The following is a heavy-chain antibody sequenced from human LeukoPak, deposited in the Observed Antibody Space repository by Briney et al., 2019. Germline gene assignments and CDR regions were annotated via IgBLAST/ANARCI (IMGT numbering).Heavy chain of an antibody. D-gene: IGHD1-26*01. Sequence: GGSLRLSCAASGFTFSSYAMHWVRQAPGKGLEWVAVISYDGSNKYYADSVKGRFTISRDNSKNTLYLQMNSLSVEDTAVYYCARECGTYLYYYYGMDVWGQGTTVTVSS. CDR2: ISYDGSNK. J-gene: IGHJ6*02. V-gene: IGHV3-30-3*01. CDR1: GFTFSSYA. CDR3: ARECGTYLYYYYGMDV.